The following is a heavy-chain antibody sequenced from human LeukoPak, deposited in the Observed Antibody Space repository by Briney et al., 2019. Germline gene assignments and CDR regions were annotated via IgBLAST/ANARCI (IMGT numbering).Heavy chain of an antibody. Sequence: GGSLRLSCAASGFTFSSYGMHWVRQAPGKGLEWVAVISYDGSNKYYADSVKGRFTISRDNSKNTLYLQMNSLRAEDTAVYYCAKEGVAAGSTTFDYWGQGTLVTVSS. V-gene: IGHV3-30*18. D-gene: IGHD6-13*01. CDR2: ISYDGSNK. J-gene: IGHJ4*02. CDR3: AKEGVAAGSTTFDY. CDR1: GFTFSSYG.